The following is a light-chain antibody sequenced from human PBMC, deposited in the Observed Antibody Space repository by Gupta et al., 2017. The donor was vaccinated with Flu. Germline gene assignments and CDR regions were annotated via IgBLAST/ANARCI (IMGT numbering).Light chain of an antibody. CDR2: CAS. Sequence: ERTTLSFRAKRRGSSNLSCYQQKPGQAPRLLIDCASTRSTGIPARFSGSRSWRKVILTISSLLSEDFAVYYCQQYNNRFPITFGPGTKVDIK. CDR3: QQYNNRFPIT. CDR1: RRGSSN. J-gene: IGKJ3*01. V-gene: IGKV3-15*01.